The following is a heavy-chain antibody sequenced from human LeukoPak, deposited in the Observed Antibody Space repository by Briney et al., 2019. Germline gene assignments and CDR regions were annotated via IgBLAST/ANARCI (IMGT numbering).Heavy chain of an antibody. Sequence: SETLSLTXTVSGGSIGSGDYYWSWIGQPPGKGLEWIGYIYYSGSTYYNPSLKSRVTISVDTSKNQFSLKLSSVTAADTAVYYCVRGGEITSDAFDIWGQGTMVTVSS. V-gene: IGHV4-30-4*08. J-gene: IGHJ3*02. CDR3: VRGGEITSDAFDI. CDR2: IYYSGST. D-gene: IGHD3-16*01. CDR1: GGSIGSGDYY.